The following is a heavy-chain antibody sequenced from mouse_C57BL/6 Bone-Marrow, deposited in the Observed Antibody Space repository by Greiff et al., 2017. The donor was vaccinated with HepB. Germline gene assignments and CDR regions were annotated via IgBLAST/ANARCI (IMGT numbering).Heavy chain of an antibody. CDR3: ARERGYGPFAY. V-gene: IGHV1-81*01. D-gene: IGHD2-2*01. CDR1: GYTFTSYG. CDR2: IYPRSGNT. Sequence: QVQLQQSGAELARPGASVKLSCKASGYTFTSYGISWVKQRPGQGLEWIGEIYPRSGNTYYNEKFKGKATLTADKSSSTAYMELRSLTSEDSAVYFCARERGYGPFAYWGRGTRVTVSA. J-gene: IGHJ3*01.